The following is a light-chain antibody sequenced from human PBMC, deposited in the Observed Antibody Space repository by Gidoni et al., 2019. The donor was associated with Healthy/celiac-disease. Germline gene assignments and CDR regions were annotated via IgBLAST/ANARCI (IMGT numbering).Light chain of an antibody. V-gene: IGKV1-39*01. J-gene: IGKJ3*01. CDR2: AAS. Sequence: DIRMTQSPSSLSEAVGDRVTITCRARQSISSYLNWYQQKPAKAPKLLIYAASSLQSGVQSRFSGSGSGTDFTLTISSLQPEDFATYYCQQSYSTPTFXPXTKVXIK. CDR3: QQSYSTPT. CDR1: QSISSY.